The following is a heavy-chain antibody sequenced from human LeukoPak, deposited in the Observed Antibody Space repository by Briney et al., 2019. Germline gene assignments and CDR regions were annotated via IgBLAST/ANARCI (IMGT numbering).Heavy chain of an antibody. D-gene: IGHD3-22*01. CDR2: ISGRDDRT. Sequence: PGGSLRLSCAASGFTFSDYQMTWVRQAPGKGLEWVSSISGRDDRTYYADSAKGRFTISRDNSKNTLYLQMNSLRAEDTALYYCAKVAYDSYGHYYHDYFDYWGQGTLVTVSS. V-gene: IGHV3-23*01. CDR3: AKVAYDSYGHYYHDYFDY. CDR1: GFTFSDYQ. J-gene: IGHJ4*02.